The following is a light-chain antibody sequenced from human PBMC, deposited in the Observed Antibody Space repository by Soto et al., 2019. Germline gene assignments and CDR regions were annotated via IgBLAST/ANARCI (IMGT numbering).Light chain of an antibody. J-gene: IGLJ1*01. CDR2: GNS. CDR1: SSNIGAGYD. Sequence: QSVLTQPPSVSGAPGQRVTISCTGSSSNIGAGYDVHWYQQLPGTAPKLLIYGNSNRPSGVPDRFSGSKSGTSASLAITGLQAEDEADYYCQSYDSSFYVFGTGTNVTAL. V-gene: IGLV1-40*01. CDR3: QSYDSSFYV.